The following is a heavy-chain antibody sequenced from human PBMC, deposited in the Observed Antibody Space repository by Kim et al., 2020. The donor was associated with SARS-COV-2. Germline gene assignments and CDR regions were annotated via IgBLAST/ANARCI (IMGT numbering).Heavy chain of an antibody. V-gene: IGHV4-59*01. CDR3: ARDIDYDILTGPSRAFDI. D-gene: IGHD3-9*01. Sequence: KSRVTISVDTSKNQFSLKLSSVTAADTAVYYCARDIDYDILTGPSRAFDIWGQGTMVTVSS. J-gene: IGHJ3*02.